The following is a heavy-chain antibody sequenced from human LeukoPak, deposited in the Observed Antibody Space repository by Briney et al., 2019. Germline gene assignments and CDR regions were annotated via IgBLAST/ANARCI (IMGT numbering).Heavy chain of an antibody. CDR1: GGSISSSSYY. J-gene: IGHJ2*01. V-gene: IGHV4-39*01. Sequence: ETLSLTCTVSGGSISSSSYYWGWIRQPPGTGLEWIGSIYYSGSTSYNPSLKSRVTISVDTSKNQFSLKLSSVTAADTAVYYCARGVTLIVVVIHDWYFDLWGRGTVFTVSS. CDR3: ARGVTLIVVVIHDWYFDL. D-gene: IGHD3-22*01. CDR2: IYYSGST.